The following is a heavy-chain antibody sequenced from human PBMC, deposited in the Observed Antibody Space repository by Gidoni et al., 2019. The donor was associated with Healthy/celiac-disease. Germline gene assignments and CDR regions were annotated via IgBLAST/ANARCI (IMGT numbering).Heavy chain of an antibody. D-gene: IGHD2-2*01. V-gene: IGHV1-69*01. J-gene: IGHJ6*02. Sequence: APGQGLEWMGGIIPLFGTANYAQKFQGRVTITADESTSTAYMELSSLRSEDTAVYYCARGVVPAATPLRYYYYYYGMDVWGQGTTVTVSS. CDR3: ARGVVPAATPLRYYYYYYGMDV. CDR2: IIPLFGTA.